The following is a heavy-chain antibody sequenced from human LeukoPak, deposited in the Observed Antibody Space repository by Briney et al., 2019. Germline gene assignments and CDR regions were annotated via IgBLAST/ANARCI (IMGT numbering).Heavy chain of an antibody. Sequence: ASVKVSCKASGYTFTSYGISWVRQAPGQGLEWMGWISAYNGNTNYAQKLQGRVTMTTDTSTSTAYMELRSLRSDDTAVYYCARDAATFVVVVAATRFLDYWGQGTLVTVPS. V-gene: IGHV1-18*01. D-gene: IGHD2-15*01. CDR1: GYTFTSYG. CDR2: ISAYNGNT. CDR3: ARDAATFVVVVAATRFLDY. J-gene: IGHJ4*02.